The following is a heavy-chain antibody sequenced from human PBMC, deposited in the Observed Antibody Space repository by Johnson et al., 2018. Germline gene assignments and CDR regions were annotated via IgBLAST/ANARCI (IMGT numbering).Heavy chain of an antibody. CDR2: ISSSSSTI. J-gene: IGHJ4*02. CDR3: ANYDSSGYGY. Sequence: EVQLLETGGGLVQPGGSLRLSCAASGFTFSSYSMNWVRQAPGKGLEWVSYISSSSSTIYYADSVKGRFTISRDNAKNSLYLQMNSLRVEDTAVYYCANYDSSGYGYWGQGTLVTVSS. V-gene: IGHV3-48*01. D-gene: IGHD3-22*01. CDR1: GFTFSSYS.